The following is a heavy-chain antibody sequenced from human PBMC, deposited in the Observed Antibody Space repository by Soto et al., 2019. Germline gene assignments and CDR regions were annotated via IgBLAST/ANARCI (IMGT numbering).Heavy chain of an antibody. CDR2: INPNSGGT. CDR3: ARGAPRIAAAGNLYYFDY. CDR1: GYTFTGYY. J-gene: IGHJ4*02. V-gene: IGHV1-2*04. Sequence: QVQLVQSGAEVKKPGASVKVSCKASGYTFTGYYMHWVRQAPGQGLEWMGWINPNSGGTNYAQKFQGWVTMTRDTSISTAYMELSRLRSDDTAVYYCARGAPRIAAAGNLYYFDYWGQGTLVTVSS. D-gene: IGHD6-13*01.